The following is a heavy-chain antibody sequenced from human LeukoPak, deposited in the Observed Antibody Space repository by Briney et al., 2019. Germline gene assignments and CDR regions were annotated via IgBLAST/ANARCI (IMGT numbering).Heavy chain of an antibody. J-gene: IGHJ4*02. Sequence: GGSLRLSCAASGFTISGNYMAWVRQAPVKGLEWVSVVSGGGTTDYADSVKGRFTISRDDSKNTLYLQMNSLRAEDTAVDYCARAPAGHVLDFWGQGSLVTVSS. D-gene: IGHD6-6*01. CDR2: VSGGGTT. V-gene: IGHV3-53*01. CDR3: ARAPAGHVLDF. CDR1: GFTISGNY.